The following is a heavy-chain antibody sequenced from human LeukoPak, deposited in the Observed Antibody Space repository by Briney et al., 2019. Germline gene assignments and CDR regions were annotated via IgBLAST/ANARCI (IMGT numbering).Heavy chain of an antibody. CDR2: IIISSSYI. J-gene: IGHJ6*02. D-gene: IGHD3-10*01. CDR1: GFTFSSYS. Sequence: GGSLRLSCAASGFTFSSYSRNWVRQAPGKGLEWVSSIIISSSYIYYADSVKGRFTISRDNAKNSLYLQMNSLRAEDTAVYYCARELSRGYYGMDVWGQGTTVTVSS. CDR3: ARELSRGYYGMDV. V-gene: IGHV3-21*01.